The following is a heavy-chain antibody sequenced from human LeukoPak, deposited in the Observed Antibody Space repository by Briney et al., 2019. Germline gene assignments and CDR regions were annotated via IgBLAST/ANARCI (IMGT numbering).Heavy chain of an antibody. Sequence: PGGSLRLSCEASGFSFSTYAMNWVRQAPGKGLEWVSSIIGSGGSTYFADSVKGRFTISRDNSKNTLCLQMNSLRAEDTAIYSHAKATLGSCSGARCYPFYYWGQGTLVNVSS. CDR1: GFSFSTYA. CDR3: AKATLGSCSGARCYPFYY. V-gene: IGHV3-23*01. CDR2: IIGSGGST. D-gene: IGHD2-15*01. J-gene: IGHJ4*02.